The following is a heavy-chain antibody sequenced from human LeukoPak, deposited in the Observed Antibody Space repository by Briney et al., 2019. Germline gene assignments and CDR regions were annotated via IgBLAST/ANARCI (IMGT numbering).Heavy chain of an antibody. V-gene: IGHV4-39*07. CDR3: ARSGVTTYYYYYYMDV. CDR1: GGSISSGSYY. D-gene: IGHD4-11*01. CDR2: IYYSGST. Sequence: SETLSLTCTVSGGSISSGSYYWGRIRQPPGKGLEWIGSIYYSGSTYYNPSLKSRVTISVDTSKNQFSLKLSSVTAADTAVYYCARSGVTTYYYYYYMDVWGKGTTVTVSS. J-gene: IGHJ6*03.